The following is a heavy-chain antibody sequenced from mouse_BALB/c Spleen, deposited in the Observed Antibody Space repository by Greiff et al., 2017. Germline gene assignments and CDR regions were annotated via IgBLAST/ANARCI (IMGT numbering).Heavy chain of an antibody. CDR3: ARGGTGYFDV. Sequence: QVQLQQSGPELVKPGASVKISCKASGYAFSSSWMNWVKQRPGQGLEWIGRIYPGDGDTNYNGKFKGKATLTADKSSSTAYMQLSSLTSVDSAVYFCARGGTGYFDVWGAGTTVTVSS. CDR2: IYPGDGDT. J-gene: IGHJ1*01. CDR1: GYAFSSSW. V-gene: IGHV1-82*01. D-gene: IGHD3-3*01.